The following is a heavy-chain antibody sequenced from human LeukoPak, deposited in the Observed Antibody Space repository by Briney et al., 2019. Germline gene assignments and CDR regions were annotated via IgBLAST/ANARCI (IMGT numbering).Heavy chain of an antibody. CDR2: IWYDGSNK. Sequence: GGSLRLSCAASGFIFSSYGMHWVRQAPGKGLEWVAVIWYDGSNKYYADSVKGRFTISRDNSKNTLYLQMNSLRAEDTAVYYCARDRYYYDNSGKDPGFGYWGQGTLVTVSS. CDR3: ARDRYYYDNSGKDPGFGY. D-gene: IGHD3-22*01. V-gene: IGHV3-33*01. J-gene: IGHJ4*02. CDR1: GFIFSSYG.